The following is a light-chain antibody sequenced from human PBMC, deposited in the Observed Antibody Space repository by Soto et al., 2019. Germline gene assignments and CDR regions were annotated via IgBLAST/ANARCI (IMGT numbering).Light chain of an antibody. J-gene: IGKJ1*01. V-gene: IGKV3-20*01. CDR3: KQYGSSRT. CDR2: GAS. CDR1: QSVSSSY. Sequence: EIVLTQSPGTLSLSPGERATLSCRASQSVSSSYLAWYQQKPGQAPRLLIYGASSRATGIPDRFSGSGSGTDFTLTISRLEPEDFAVYYCKQYGSSRTFGQGTNVEIQ.